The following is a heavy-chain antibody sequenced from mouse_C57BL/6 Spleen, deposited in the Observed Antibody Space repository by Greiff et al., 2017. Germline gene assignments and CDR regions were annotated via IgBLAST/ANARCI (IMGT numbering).Heavy chain of an antibody. CDR3: ARTDYYGSSPRYFDV. CDR1: GYTFTSYW. Sequence: QVQLQQPGAELVKPGASVKLSCKASGYTFTSYWMQWVKQRPGQGLEWIGEIDPSDSYTNYNQKFKGKATLTVDTSSSSLTSEDSAVYYCARTDYYGSSPRYFDVWGTGTTVTVSS. CDR2: IDPSDSYT. J-gene: IGHJ1*03. V-gene: IGHV1-50*01. D-gene: IGHD1-1*01.